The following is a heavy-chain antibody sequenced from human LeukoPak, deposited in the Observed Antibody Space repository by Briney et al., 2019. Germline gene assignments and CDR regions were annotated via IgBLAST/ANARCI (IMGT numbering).Heavy chain of an antibody. CDR1: GDSITDDY. CDR3: ARQSMSIAAPFDY. CDR2: IYTSGST. Sequence: SETLSLTCTVSGDSITDDYYTWIRQPAGKGLEWIGRIYTSGSTNYNPSLKSRVTISVDTSKNQFSLNLISVTAADTAVYYCARQSMSIAAPFDYWGQGTLVTVSS. V-gene: IGHV4-4*07. D-gene: IGHD6-6*01. J-gene: IGHJ4*02.